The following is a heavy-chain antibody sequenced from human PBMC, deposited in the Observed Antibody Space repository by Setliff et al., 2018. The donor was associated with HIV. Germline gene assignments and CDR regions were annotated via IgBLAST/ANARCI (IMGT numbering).Heavy chain of an antibody. CDR3: TRDLYYYDSSGSNYYYYYMDV. CDR1: GFTFSSYS. J-gene: IGHJ6*03. V-gene: IGHV3-21*03. CDR2: ISSSSSYI. Sequence: GGSLRLSCAASGFTFSSYSMNWVRQVPGKGLEWVSSISSSSSYIYYADSVKGRFTISRDDSKNIAYLQMNSLKTEDTAVYYCTRDLYYYDSSGSNYYYYYMDVWGKGTTVTVSS. D-gene: IGHD3-22*01.